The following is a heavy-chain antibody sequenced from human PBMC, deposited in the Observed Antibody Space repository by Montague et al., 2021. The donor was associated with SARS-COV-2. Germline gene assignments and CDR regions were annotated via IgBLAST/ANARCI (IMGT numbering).Heavy chain of an antibody. D-gene: IGHD2-15*01. V-gene: IGHV4-39*01. CDR3: ARRFTSDCSGGSCYRGLRFDP. CDR2: IYYSGST. Sequence: SETLSLTCTVSGGSISSSSYYWGWIRQPPGKGLEWIGSIYYSGSTYYNPSLKSRVTISVDTSKNQFSLELSSVTAADTAVYYCARRFTSDCSGGSCYRGLRFDPWGQGTLVTVSS. CDR1: GGSISSSSYY. J-gene: IGHJ5*02.